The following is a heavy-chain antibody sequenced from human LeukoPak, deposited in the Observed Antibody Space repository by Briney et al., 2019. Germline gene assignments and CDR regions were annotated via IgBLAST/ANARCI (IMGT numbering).Heavy chain of an antibody. CDR1: GGSISSRSNY. CDR3: ASKDPVAGTVDY. Sequence: SETLSLTCTVSGGSISSRSNYWGWIRQPPGKGLEWIGSLYYSGSTYYNPSLKSRVTISVDTSKNQFSLKLSSVTAADTAVYYCASKDPVAGTVDYWGQGTLVTVSS. CDR2: LYYSGST. J-gene: IGHJ4*02. D-gene: IGHD6-19*01. V-gene: IGHV4-39*01.